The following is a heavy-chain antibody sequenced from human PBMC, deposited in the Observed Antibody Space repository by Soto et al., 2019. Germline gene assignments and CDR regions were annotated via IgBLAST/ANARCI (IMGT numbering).Heavy chain of an antibody. J-gene: IGHJ4*02. CDR2: ISYDGTNK. CDR1: GFSFSISP. CDR3: ARDPKTTGGQHWAFNYFDS. Sequence: GGSLRLSCAASGFSFSISPMHWVRQAPGKGPEWVALISYDGTNKFYADSVKGRFTISRDNSKSTLYLHVDSLRPEDAAVYYCARDPKTTGGQHWAFNYFDSWGQGALVTVSS. V-gene: IGHV3-30-3*01. D-gene: IGHD2-8*02.